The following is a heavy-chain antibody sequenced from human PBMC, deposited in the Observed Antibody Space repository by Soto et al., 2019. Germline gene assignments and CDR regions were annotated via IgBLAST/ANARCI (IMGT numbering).Heavy chain of an antibody. D-gene: IGHD6-19*01. Sequence: QVQLVQSGAEVKKPGASVKVSCKGSGYTFTANYIQWVRQAPGQGLEWMGWINPNSGGTTYAQKFQGRVTLXRXKSITTAYMELSRLTSDDTAVYFCAREGSGWKYFDYWGQGSLVTVPS. J-gene: IGHJ4*02. CDR1: GYTFTANY. V-gene: IGHV1-2*02. CDR3: AREGSGWKYFDY. CDR2: INPNSGGT.